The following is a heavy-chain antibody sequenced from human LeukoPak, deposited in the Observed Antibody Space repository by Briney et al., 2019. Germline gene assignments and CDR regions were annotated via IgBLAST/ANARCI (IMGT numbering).Heavy chain of an antibody. D-gene: IGHD3-10*01. CDR1: GYTFTSYA. Sequence: ASVKVSCKASGYTFTSYAMNWVRQAPGQGLEWMGWINTNTGNPTYAQGFTGRFVFSLDTSVSTAYLQISSLKAEDTAVYYCAREPHLMVRLYGMDVWGQGTTVTVSS. CDR2: INTNTGNP. V-gene: IGHV7-4-1*02. CDR3: AREPHLMVRLYGMDV. J-gene: IGHJ6*02.